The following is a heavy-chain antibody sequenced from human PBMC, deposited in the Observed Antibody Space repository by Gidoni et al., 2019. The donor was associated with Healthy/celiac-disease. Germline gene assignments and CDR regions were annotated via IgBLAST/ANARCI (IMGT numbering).Heavy chain of an antibody. CDR1: GFTASSNY. Sequence: EVQLVESGGGLIQPGGSLRLSCAASGFTASSNYLSWVRQAPGKGLEWVSVIYSGGSTYYADSVKGRFTISRDNSKNTLYLQMNSLRAEDTAVYYCARAVDDYYYYYMDVWGKGTTVTVSS. J-gene: IGHJ6*03. CDR2: IYSGGST. V-gene: IGHV3-53*01. CDR3: ARAVDDYYYYYMDV.